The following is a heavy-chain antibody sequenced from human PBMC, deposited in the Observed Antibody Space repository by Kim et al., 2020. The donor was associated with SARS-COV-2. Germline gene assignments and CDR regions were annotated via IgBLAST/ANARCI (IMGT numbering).Heavy chain of an antibody. D-gene: IGHD2-2*01. Sequence: SETLSLTCTVHGGSLTSLFWNWVRQSPGEGLQWIGEVAHRGITKYNPSLKGRVTMTMDTSNNQFSLKLSSVTAADTAVYFCAGSPGFYVFDYWGQGTLVTVSS. V-gene: IGHV4-34*01. CDR3: AGSPGFYVFDY. CDR1: GGSLTSLF. CDR2: VAHRGIT. J-gene: IGHJ4*02.